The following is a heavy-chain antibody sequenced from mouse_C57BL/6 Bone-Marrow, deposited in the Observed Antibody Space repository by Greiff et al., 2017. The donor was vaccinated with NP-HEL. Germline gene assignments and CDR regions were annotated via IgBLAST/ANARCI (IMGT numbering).Heavy chain of an antibody. Sequence: QVQLQQSGPELVKPGASVKLSCKASGYTFTSYDINWVKQRPGQGLEWIGWIYPRDGSTKYNEKFKGKATLTVDTSSSTAYMELHSLTSEDSAVYFCARGNYYYGSGGDYAMDYWGQGTSVTVSS. CDR1: GYTFTSYD. V-gene: IGHV1-85*01. J-gene: IGHJ4*01. CDR3: ARGNYYYGSGGDYAMDY. D-gene: IGHD1-1*01. CDR2: IYPRDGST.